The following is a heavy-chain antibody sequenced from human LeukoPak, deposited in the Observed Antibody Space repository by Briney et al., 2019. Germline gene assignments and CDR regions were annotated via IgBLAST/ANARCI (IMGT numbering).Heavy chain of an antibody. D-gene: IGHD6-13*01. CDR1: GFTFTKYW. CDR2: IKQDGSDK. V-gene: IGHV3-7*01. Sequence: GGSLRLSCAASGFTFTKYWMTWVRQAPGKGLEWVGNIKQDGSDKNYMDSVKGRFTISRDNTKNSVYLQMSGLRAEDTAVYYCTRAIRATGTDYWGQGTLVTVSS. CDR3: TRAIRATGTDY. J-gene: IGHJ4*02.